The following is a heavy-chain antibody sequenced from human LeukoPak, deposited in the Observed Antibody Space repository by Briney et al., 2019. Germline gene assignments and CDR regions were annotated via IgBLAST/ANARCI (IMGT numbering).Heavy chain of an antibody. CDR3: ARLFQRNELNYYDSSGYSLGY. CDR1: GGTFSSYA. V-gene: IGHV1-69*05. D-gene: IGHD3-22*01. CDR2: IIPIFGTA. J-gene: IGHJ4*02. Sequence: ASVKVSCKASGGTFSSYAISWVRQAPGQGLEWMGGIIPIFGTANYAQKFQSRITITRNTSIRTAYMELSSLRSEDTVVYYCARLFQRNELNYYDSSGYSLGYWGQGTLVTVSS.